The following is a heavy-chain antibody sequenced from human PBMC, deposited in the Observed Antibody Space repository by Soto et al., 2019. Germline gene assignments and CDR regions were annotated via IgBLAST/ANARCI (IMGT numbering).Heavy chain of an antibody. J-gene: IGHJ4*02. CDR2: IIPMFDTP. V-gene: IGHV1-69*12. CDR1: GGTYSSDS. D-gene: IGHD2-15*01. Sequence: QVQLVQSGAEVKKPGSSVKVSSKASGGTYSSDSFSWVRQAPGQGLEWMGGIIPMFDTPIYAQKFQDRVTITADEPTSTAYMQLSSLRSGDTAVYYCARSGGLDRDFNYWGQGSLVTVSS. CDR3: ARSGGLDRDFNY.